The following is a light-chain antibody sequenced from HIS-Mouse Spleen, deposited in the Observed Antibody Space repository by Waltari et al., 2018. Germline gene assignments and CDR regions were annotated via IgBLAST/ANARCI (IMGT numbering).Light chain of an antibody. V-gene: IGKV1-5*03. CDR2: KAS. J-gene: IGKJ2*01. Sequence: DIQMTQSPSTLSASVGDRVTITCRASQSISSWLAWYQQKPGKAPKLLIYKASSLESGVPDRFSGSGAGTDFTLKISRVEAEDVGVYYCMQATQFPHTFGQGTKLEIK. CDR3: MQATQFPHT. CDR1: QSISSW.